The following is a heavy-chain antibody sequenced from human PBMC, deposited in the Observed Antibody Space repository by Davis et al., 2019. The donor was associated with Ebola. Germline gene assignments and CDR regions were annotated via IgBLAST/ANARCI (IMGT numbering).Heavy chain of an antibody. CDR1: GFTFSNYA. CDR3: VKGITLLVVGSLGAFDI. J-gene: IGHJ3*02. V-gene: IGHV3-64D*06. D-gene: IGHD2-2*01. CDR2: ISSNGGST. Sequence: PGGSLRLSCSASGFTFSNYAMHSVRQAPGKGLEYVSGISSNGGSTYYADSVKGRFTISRDNSKNTLYLQMSSLRPEDTAEYYCVKGITLLVVGSLGAFDIWGQGTMVTVS.